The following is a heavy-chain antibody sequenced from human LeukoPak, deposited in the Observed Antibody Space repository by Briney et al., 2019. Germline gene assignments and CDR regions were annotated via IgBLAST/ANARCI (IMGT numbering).Heavy chain of an antibody. CDR2: IFSNDEK. V-gene: IGHV2-26*01. CDR3: ARIQAGSYSGTINNWFDP. Sequence: SGPTLVNPPATLTLTCTVSGFSLPNARMGVSWIRQPPGKALEWLPHIFSNDEKSYNTSLKSRLSISKDTSKSQVVLTMTNMDPVDTATYYCARIQAGSYSGTINNWFDPWGLGSLVTVSS. J-gene: IGHJ5*02. CDR1: GFSLPNARMG. D-gene: IGHD1-26*01.